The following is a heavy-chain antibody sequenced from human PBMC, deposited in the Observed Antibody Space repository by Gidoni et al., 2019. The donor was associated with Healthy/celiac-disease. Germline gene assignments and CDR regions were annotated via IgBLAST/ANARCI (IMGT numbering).Heavy chain of an antibody. Sequence: QLQLVQSGAEVKKPGSSVTVSCKASGGTFSSYAISWVRQAPGQGLEWMGGIIPIFGTANYAQKFQGRVTITADESTSTAYMELSSLRSEDTAVYYCARLGELSLWGWFDPWGQGTLVTVSS. CDR2: IIPIFGTA. CDR3: ARLGELSLWGWFDP. V-gene: IGHV1-69*01. J-gene: IGHJ5*02. CDR1: GGTFSSYA. D-gene: IGHD3-16*02.